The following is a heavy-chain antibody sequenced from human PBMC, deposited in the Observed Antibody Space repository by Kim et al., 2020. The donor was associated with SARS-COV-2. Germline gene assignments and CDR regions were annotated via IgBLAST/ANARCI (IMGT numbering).Heavy chain of an antibody. D-gene: IGHD6-19*01. CDR3: AKEAVAGPFDY. CDR1: GFTFSSYG. Sequence: GGSLRLSCAASGFTFSSYGMHWVRQAPGKGLEWVAVISYDGSNKYYADSVKGRFTISRDNSKNTLYLQMNSLRAEDTAVYYCAKEAVAGPFDYWGQGTLVTVSS. J-gene: IGHJ4*02. V-gene: IGHV3-30*18. CDR2: ISYDGSNK.